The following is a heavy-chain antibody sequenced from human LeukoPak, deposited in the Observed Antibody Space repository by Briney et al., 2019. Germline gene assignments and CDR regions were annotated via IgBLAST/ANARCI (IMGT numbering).Heavy chain of an antibody. CDR3: ASDYTYCGGDCYSGY. J-gene: IGHJ4*02. CDR2: IKQDGSEK. V-gene: IGHV3-7*01. CDR1: GFTFSSYW. D-gene: IGHD2-21*02. Sequence: GSLRLSCAASGFTFSSYWMSWVRQAPGKGLEWVANIKQDGSEKYYVDSVKGRFTISRDNAKNSLYLQMSSLRAEDTAVYYCASDYTYCGGDCYSGYWGQGTLVTVSS.